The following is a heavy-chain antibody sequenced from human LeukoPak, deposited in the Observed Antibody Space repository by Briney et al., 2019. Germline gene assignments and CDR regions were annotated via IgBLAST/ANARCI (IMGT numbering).Heavy chain of an antibody. D-gene: IGHD3-22*01. CDR1: GFTFSSYA. Sequence: GGSLRLSCAASGFTFSSYAMHWVRQAPGKGLEWVAVISYDGSNKYYADSVKGRFTISRDNSKNTLYLQMNSLRAEDTAVYYCAREADYYDSSGYYPNWGQGTLVTVSS. V-gene: IGHV3-30*04. CDR3: AREADYYDSSGYYPN. J-gene: IGHJ4*02. CDR2: ISYDGSNK.